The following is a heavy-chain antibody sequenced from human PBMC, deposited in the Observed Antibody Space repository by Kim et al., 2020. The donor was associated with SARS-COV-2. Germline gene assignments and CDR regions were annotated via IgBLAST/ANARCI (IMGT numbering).Heavy chain of an antibody. D-gene: IGHD6-13*01. CDR3: ARGWGQQLVLDY. J-gene: IGHJ4*02. Sequence: SVKVSCKASGGTFSSYAISWVRQAPGQGLEWMGRIIPILGIANYAQKFQGRVTITADKSTSTAYMELSSLRSEDTAVYYCARGWGQQLVLDYWGQGTLVTVSS. CDR1: GGTFSSYA. CDR2: IIPILGIA. V-gene: IGHV1-69*04.